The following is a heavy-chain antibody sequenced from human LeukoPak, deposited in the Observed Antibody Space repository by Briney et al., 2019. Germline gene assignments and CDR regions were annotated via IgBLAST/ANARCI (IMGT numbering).Heavy chain of an antibody. CDR1: GYSISSGYY. J-gene: IGHJ5*02. D-gene: IGHD6-19*01. V-gene: IGHV4-38-2*02. CDR2: IYHSGST. CDR3: ARDSRSGWGNWFDP. Sequence: SETLSLTCTVSGYSISSGYYWGWIRQPPGKGLEWIGSIYHSGSTYYNPSLKSRVTISVDKSKNQFSLKLSSVTAADTAVYYCARDSRSGWGNWFDPWGQGTLVTVSS.